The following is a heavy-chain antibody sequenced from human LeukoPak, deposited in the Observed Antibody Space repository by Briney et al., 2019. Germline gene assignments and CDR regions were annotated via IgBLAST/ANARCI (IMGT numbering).Heavy chain of an antibody. CDR1: GYTFTTYF. V-gene: IGHV1-46*01. J-gene: IGHJ4*02. CDR3: ARVDSSGYYDY. D-gene: IGHD3-22*01. CDR2: INPSGGGT. Sequence: ASVKVSCKASGYTFTTYFIHWVRQAPGQGLEWMGMINPSGGGTTYAQNFQGRVTMTRDTSTSTVYMDLSSLRSEDTALYYCARVDSSGYYDYWGQGTLVTVSS.